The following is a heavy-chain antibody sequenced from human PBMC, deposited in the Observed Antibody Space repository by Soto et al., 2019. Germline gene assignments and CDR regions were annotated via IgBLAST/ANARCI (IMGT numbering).Heavy chain of an antibody. J-gene: IGHJ6*02. D-gene: IGHD6-19*01. CDR2: IYFNGST. V-gene: IGHV4-61*08. Sequence: SETLSLTCTVSGGSVSSGDYYWSWIRQPPGKGLEWLGFIYFNGSTNYNPSLKSRVTISSDTSKNQFSLRLTSMTAADTAVYFCARDRPRTIYTSDYYYYGLDVWARGPRSPSP. CDR3: ARDRPRTIYTSDYYYYGLDV. CDR1: GGSVSSGDYY.